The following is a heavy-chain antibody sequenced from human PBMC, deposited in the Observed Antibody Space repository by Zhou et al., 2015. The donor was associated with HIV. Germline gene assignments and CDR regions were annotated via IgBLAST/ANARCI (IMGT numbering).Heavy chain of an antibody. J-gene: IGHJ4*02. CDR2: INPDSGDT. CDR1: GYTFTGYY. D-gene: IGHD2-15*01. Sequence: QVHLVQSGPEVKKPGASVMVSCKASGYTFTGYYMHWVRQAPGQGLEWMGWINPDSGDTNYAQNFQGRVTMTRDTSITTAYMKLSRLKSDDTAVYYCARDRPRSGGGTYPYYWGQGSLVTVSS. CDR3: ARDRPRSGGGTYPYY. V-gene: IGHV1-2*02.